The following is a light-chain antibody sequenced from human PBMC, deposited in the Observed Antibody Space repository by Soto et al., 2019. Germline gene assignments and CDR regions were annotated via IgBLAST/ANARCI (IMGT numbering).Light chain of an antibody. CDR3: SSYTSSSTL. CDR2: AVT. J-gene: IGLJ1*01. Sequence: QSARTEPAWVSVSPGQSITISCTGTSSDVGGYNYVSWYQQHPGKAPKLMIYAVTDRPSGVSSRFSGSKSGNTASLTISGLQAEDEADYYCSSYTSSSTLFGTGTKVTVL. CDR1: SSDVGGYNY. V-gene: IGLV2-14*01.